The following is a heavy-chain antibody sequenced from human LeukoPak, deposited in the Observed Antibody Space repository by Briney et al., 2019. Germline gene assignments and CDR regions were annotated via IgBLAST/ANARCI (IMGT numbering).Heavy chain of an antibody. D-gene: IGHD3-22*01. CDR1: GFTFSSYG. V-gene: IGHV3-30*03. CDR2: ISYDGSNK. Sequence: GGSLRLSCAASGFTFSSYGMHWVRQAPGKGLEWVAVISYDGSNKYYADSVKGRFTISRDNSKNTLYLQMNSLRAEDTAVYYCARGGQPYYYDSSGYYQWGQGTLVTVSS. J-gene: IGHJ4*02. CDR3: ARGGQPYYYDSSGYYQ.